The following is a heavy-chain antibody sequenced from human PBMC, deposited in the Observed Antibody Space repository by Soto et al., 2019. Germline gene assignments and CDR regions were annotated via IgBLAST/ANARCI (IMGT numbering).Heavy chain of an antibody. J-gene: IGHJ4*02. CDR2: IIPIFGTA. CDR1: GHSFTSYA. CDR3: ARVQYYDILTGSPTAPFDY. V-gene: IGHV1-69*06. D-gene: IGHD3-9*01. Sequence: GASVKVSCEDSGHSFTSYAMSWVRQAPGQGLEWMGGIIPIFGTANYAQKFQGRVTITADKSTSTAYMELSSLRSEDTAVYYCARVQYYDILTGSPTAPFDYWGQGTLVTVSS.